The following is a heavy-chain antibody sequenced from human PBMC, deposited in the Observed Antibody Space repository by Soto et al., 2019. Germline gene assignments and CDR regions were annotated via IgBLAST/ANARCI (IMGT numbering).Heavy chain of an antibody. CDR3: VRESTTSGPNWFDT. V-gene: IGHV4-30-2*06. Sequence: QLVLQESGSGLVRPSQTLSLTCSVSGGSINSGRSSWNWIRQSPGKALEWIAYIYHSGSTYYNPSLKSRVTISVDRSENQFSLKLTSVTAADTAVYYCVRESTTSGPNWFDTWGPGILVTVSS. CDR1: GGSINSGRSS. J-gene: IGHJ5*02. CDR2: IYHSGST. D-gene: IGHD1-1*01.